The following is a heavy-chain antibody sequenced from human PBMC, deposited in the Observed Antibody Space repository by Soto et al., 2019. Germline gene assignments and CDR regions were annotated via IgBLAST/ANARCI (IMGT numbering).Heavy chain of an antibody. CDR2: ISAYNGNT. CDR3: ARGLVVVAATGQNWFDP. CDR1: GYTFTSYG. Sequence: ASVKVSCKASGYTFTSYGISWVRRAPGQGLEWMGWISAYNGNTNYAQKLQGRVTMTTDTSTSTAYMELRSLRSDDTAVYYCARGLVVVAATGQNWFDPWGQGTLVTVSS. V-gene: IGHV1-18*01. D-gene: IGHD2-15*01. J-gene: IGHJ5*02.